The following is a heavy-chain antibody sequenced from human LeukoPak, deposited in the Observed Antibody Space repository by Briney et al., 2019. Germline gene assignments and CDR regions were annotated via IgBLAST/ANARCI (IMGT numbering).Heavy chain of an antibody. CDR2: IYYSGST. J-gene: IGHJ5*02. CDR3: VRDRGYCSSTSCYDWFDP. Sequence: SETLSLTCTVSGGSVSSGSYYWSWIRQPPGKGLEWIGYIYYSGSTNYNPSLKSRVTISVDTSKNQFSLKLSSVTAADTAVYYCVRDRGYCSSTSCYDWFDPWGQGTLVTVSS. CDR1: GGSVSSGSYY. D-gene: IGHD2-2*01. V-gene: IGHV4-61*01.